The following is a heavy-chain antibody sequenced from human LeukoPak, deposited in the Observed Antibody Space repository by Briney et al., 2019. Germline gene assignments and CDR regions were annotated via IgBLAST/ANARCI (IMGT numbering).Heavy chain of an antibody. D-gene: IGHD1-26*01. CDR2: IYPGDSDT. J-gene: IGHJ6*03. V-gene: IGHV5-51*01. CDR3: ARQPYSGSYYGYYYYYMDV. Sequence: GESLKISCKGSGYSFTSYWIGWVRQMPGKGLEWMGIIYPGDSDTRYSPSFQGQVTISADKSISTAYLQWSSLKASDTAKYYCARQPYSGSYYGYYYYYMDVWGKGTTVTVSS. CDR1: GYSFTSYW.